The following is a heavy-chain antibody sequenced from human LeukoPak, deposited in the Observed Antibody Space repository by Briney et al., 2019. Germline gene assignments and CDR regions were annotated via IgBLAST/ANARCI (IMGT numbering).Heavy chain of an antibody. V-gene: IGHV3-7*01. CDR3: ARDDTHYGSSGSFYDAFDI. D-gene: IGHD3-22*01. Sequence: GGSLRLSCAASGFTFSRNWMTWVRQAPGKGLEWVANIRRDGSETHYVDSVMGRFTISRDNAKNSLYLQMNSLRAEDTAVYYCARDDTHYGSSGSFYDAFDIWGQGTMVTVSS. CDR1: GFTFSRNW. CDR2: IRRDGSET. J-gene: IGHJ3*02.